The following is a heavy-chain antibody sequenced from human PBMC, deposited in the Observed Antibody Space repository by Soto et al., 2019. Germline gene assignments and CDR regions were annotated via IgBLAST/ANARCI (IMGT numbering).Heavy chain of an antibody. CDR1: GFTFSSYG. J-gene: IGHJ1*01. CDR3: ARERGPYCGPYCSRRYVQY. V-gene: IGHV3-33*01. Sequence: QEQLVESGGGVVQPGRSLRLSCAVSGFTFSSYGLHWVRQAPGKGLEWVAFMLYDGSDEYFADSVKGRFTLSRDNSKKTLYLQMSSLRVEDTAMYYCARERGPYCGPYCSRRYVQYWGRGTLVIVSS. CDR2: MLYDGSDE. D-gene: IGHD2-21*01.